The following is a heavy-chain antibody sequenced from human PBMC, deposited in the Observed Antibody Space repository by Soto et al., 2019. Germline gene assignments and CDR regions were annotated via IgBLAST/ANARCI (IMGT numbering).Heavy chain of an antibody. CDR2: IHSSGST. J-gene: IGHJ5*02. CDR3: ARDQGVAAAGITWFDP. D-gene: IGHD6-13*01. CDR1: GASMNSYH. V-gene: IGHV4-4*07. Sequence: QVQLQASGPGLVKPSETLSLTCTVSGASMNSYHWSWIRQPAGKGLAWIGHIHSSGSTNYNPSLKSRVTMSGDTSKNKFTLRLMSLTAADTAVYYCARDQGVAAAGITWFDPWGQGSLVTVSS.